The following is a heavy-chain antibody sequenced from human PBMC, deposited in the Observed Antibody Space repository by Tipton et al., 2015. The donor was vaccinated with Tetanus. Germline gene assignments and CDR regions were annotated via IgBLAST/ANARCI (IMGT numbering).Heavy chain of an antibody. CDR2: ISPFNENV. CDR1: GYTFTHYG. V-gene: IGHV1-18*01. CDR3: ARGRGLGPHEYFEH. Sequence: QLVQSGAEVKKPGASVKVSCKASGYTFTHYGVNWVRQAPGQGLEWMGWISPFNENVNYAEKFQGRLPMTTDRSTATVYMDLRSLGSDDTAVYYCARGRGLGPHEYFEHWGQGTLVTVSS. D-gene: IGHD3/OR15-3a*01. J-gene: IGHJ5*02.